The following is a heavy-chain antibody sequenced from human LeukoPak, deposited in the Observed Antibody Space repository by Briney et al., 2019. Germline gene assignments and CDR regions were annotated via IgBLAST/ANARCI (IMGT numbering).Heavy chain of an antibody. CDR1: GFTFSSYG. CDR2: ISYDGSNK. D-gene: IGHD2/OR15-2a*01. V-gene: IGHV3-30*03. J-gene: IGHJ4*02. Sequence: GGSLRPSCAASGFTFSSYGMHWVRQAPGKGLEWVAVISYDGSNKYYADSVKGRFTISRDNSNNTLFLKMNSLKTEDTAVYFCARMKVIKGASLDYWGQGSLVTVSS. CDR3: ARMKVIKGASLDY.